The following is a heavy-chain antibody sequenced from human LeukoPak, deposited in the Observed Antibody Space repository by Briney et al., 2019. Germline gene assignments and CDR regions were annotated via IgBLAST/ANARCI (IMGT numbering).Heavy chain of an antibody. CDR2: IYYSGST. D-gene: IGHD3-22*01. CDR1: GGSISSGGYY. V-gene: IGHV4-31*03. CDR3: AREPYYYDSSGYGSHFDY. Sequence: PSETLSLTCTVSGGSISSGGYYWSWIRQHPGKGLEWIGYIYYSGSTYYNRSLKSRVTISVDTSKNQFSLKLSSVTAADTAVYYCAREPYYYDSSGYGSHFDYWGQGTLVTVSS. J-gene: IGHJ4*02.